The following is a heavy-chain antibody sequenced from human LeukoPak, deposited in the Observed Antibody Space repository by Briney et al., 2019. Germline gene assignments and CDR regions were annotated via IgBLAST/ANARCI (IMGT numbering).Heavy chain of an antibody. V-gene: IGHV4-59*01. J-gene: IGHJ4*02. CDR2: IYYSGNT. CDR3: ASYSSGWSPYFDY. CDR1: SDSISGYY. Sequence: PSETLSLTCSVSSDSISGYYWSWLRQPPGKGLEWIGYIYYSGNTYYNPSLKSRVTISLDTSKNQFSLKLSSVTAADTAVYYCASYSSGWSPYFDYWGQGTLVTVST. D-gene: IGHD6-19*01.